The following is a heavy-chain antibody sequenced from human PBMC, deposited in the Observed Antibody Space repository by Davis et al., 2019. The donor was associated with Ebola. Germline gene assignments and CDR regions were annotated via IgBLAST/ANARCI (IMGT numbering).Heavy chain of an antibody. CDR3: AGSIAAAGLNWYFDL. V-gene: IGHV4-59*08. Sequence: MPSETLSLTCTVSGGSISNYYWSWIRQPPGKGLEWIGYIYYSGSTNYNPSLKSRVTISVDTSKNQFSLKLTFVTAADTAMYYCAGSIAAAGLNWYFDLWGRGTLVTVSS. CDR2: IYYSGST. J-gene: IGHJ2*01. CDR1: GGSISNYY. D-gene: IGHD6-13*01.